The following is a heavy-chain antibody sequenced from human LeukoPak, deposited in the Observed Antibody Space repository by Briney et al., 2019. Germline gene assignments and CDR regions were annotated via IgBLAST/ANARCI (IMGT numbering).Heavy chain of an antibody. D-gene: IGHD6-6*01. CDR2: IYYSGIT. V-gene: IGHV4-59*08. J-gene: IGHJ4*02. CDR1: GGSMSNYY. Sequence: SETLSLTCTVSGGSMSNYYWNWIRQPPGKGLEWLGYIYYSGITNYNPSLKSRVTMSLDTSKNQFSLKLTSVTAADTAVYYCARTLYSTSSLFDYWGQGTLVTVSS. CDR3: ARTLYSTSSLFDY.